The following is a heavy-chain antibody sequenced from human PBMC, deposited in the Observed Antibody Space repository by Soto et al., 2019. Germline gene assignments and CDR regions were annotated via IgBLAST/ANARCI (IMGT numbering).Heavy chain of an antibody. CDR2: ISYDGSNK. V-gene: IGHV3-30*18. CDR1: GFTFSSYG. D-gene: IGHD3-3*01. CDR3: AKGVRFLEWLLSAFDY. Sequence: GGSLRLSCAASGFTFSSYGMHWVRQAPGKGLEWVAVISYDGSNKYYADSVKGRFTISRDNSKNTLYLQMNSLRAEDTAVYYCAKGVRFLEWLLSAFDYWGQGTLVTVSS. J-gene: IGHJ4*02.